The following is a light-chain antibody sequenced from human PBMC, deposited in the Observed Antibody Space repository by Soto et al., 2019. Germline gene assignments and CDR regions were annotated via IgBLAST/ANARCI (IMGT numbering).Light chain of an antibody. CDR2: LNSAGSH. Sequence: QSVLTQSPSASASLGASVKLTCTLSSGHSSYAIAWHQQQPEKGPRYLMKLNSAGSHSKGDGIPDRSSGSSSVAGRYLTISGLQSEDEADYYCQTWGTGIHYVFGTGTELTVL. CDR3: QTWGTGIHYV. J-gene: IGLJ1*01. CDR1: SGHSSYA. V-gene: IGLV4-69*01.